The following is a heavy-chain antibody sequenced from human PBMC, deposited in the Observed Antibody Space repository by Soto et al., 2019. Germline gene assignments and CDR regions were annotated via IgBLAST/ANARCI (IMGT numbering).Heavy chain of an antibody. Sequence: ASVKVSCKASGYRLTSYAMDWVRQAPGQRLEWMGWINAGYGNTKYSQKCQGRVTITRDTSASTAYMELSSLRSEDTAVYYCAGDVGYCIGGSCYSYNWFDLWGQGTLVTVSS. CDR2: INAGYGNT. V-gene: IGHV1-3*01. J-gene: IGHJ5*02. CDR3: AGDVGYCIGGSCYSYNWFDL. CDR1: GYRLTSYA. D-gene: IGHD2-15*01.